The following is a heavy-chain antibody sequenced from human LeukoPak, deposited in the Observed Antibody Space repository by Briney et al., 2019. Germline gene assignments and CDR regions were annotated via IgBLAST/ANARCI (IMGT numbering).Heavy chain of an antibody. Sequence: SVRVSCKASGGTFSSNVISWVRQAPGQGLEWMGGIIPIFGTTNYAQKFQGRVTITADESTSTAYMELSSLRSEDTAVYYCANRLGSAVTTFGAFEIWGQGTMVTVSS. CDR3: ANRLGSAVTTFGAFEI. CDR2: IIPIFGTT. V-gene: IGHV1-69*13. J-gene: IGHJ3*02. CDR1: GGTFSSNV. D-gene: IGHD2/OR15-2a*01.